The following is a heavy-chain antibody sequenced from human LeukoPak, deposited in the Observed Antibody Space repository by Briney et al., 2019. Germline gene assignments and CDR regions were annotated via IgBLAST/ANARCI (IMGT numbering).Heavy chain of an antibody. CDR3: ATGRSIRYFDY. Sequence: SETLSLTCSVSGVSIFSYYWNWIRQPPGEGLEWIGYVHYSGSTNYNPSLKSRVTISVDTSKSQFSLKLSSATAADTAVYYCATGRSIRYFDYWGQGTLLTVSS. CDR1: GVSIFSYY. V-gene: IGHV4-59*08. D-gene: IGHD3-9*01. J-gene: IGHJ4*02. CDR2: VHYSGST.